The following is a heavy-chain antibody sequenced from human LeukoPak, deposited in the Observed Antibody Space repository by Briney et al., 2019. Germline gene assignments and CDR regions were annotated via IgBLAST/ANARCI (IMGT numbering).Heavy chain of an antibody. CDR3: ATRRFGELTY. D-gene: IGHD3-10*01. J-gene: IGHJ4*02. CDR1: GFTFSNYA. CDR2: LYHGGST. Sequence: GGSLRLSCAASGFTFSNYAMSWVRQAPGKGLEWVSILYHGGSTYYADSMKGRFSISRDTTKNTLYLQMNSLRVEDTAVYYCATRRFGELTYWGQGTLVTVSS. V-gene: IGHV3-66*01.